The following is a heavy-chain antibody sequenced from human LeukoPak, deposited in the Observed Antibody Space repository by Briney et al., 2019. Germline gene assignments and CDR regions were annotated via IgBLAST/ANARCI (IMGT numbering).Heavy chain of an antibody. CDR3: ASGIGSVSSGWRDSYYYYMDV. D-gene: IGHD6-19*01. J-gene: IGHJ6*03. CDR1: GGSISSYY. V-gene: IGHV4-59*01. Sequence: SETLSLTCTVSGGSISSYYWSWIRQPPGKGLEWIGYIYYSGGTNYNPSLKSRVTISVDTSKNQFSLKLSSVTAADTAVYYCASGIGSVSSGWRDSYYYYMDVWGKGTTVTISS. CDR2: IYYSGGT.